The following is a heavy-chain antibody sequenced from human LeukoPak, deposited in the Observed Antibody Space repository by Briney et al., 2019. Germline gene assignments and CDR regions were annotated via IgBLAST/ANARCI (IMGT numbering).Heavy chain of an antibody. V-gene: IGHV4-59*01. D-gene: IGHD4-17*01. J-gene: IGHJ5*01. Sequence: SETLSLTCTVSGGSISSYYWSWIRQPPGKGLEWIGYIYYSGSTNYNPSLKSRVTISVDTSKNQFSLKLSSVTAADTAVYYCARENIPTTVNNWFDSWGQGTLVTVSS. CDR1: GGSISSYY. CDR3: ARENIPTTVNNWFDS. CDR2: IYYSGST.